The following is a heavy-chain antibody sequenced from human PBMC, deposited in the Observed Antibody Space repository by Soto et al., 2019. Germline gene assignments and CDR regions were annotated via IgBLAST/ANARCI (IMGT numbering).Heavy chain of an antibody. V-gene: IGHV1-18*04. J-gene: IGHJ4*02. Sequence: QGQLVQSGVEVKKPGASVKVSCKASGYSFISYGIGWVRQAPGQGLEWMGWITVNSGNTNYPQKFQGRVTMTTDTSTSTADMELRSLTSDDTAVYYCGRVLGGGWYYFDYWGPGTLVTVSS. CDR2: ITVNSGNT. D-gene: IGHD3-3*02. CDR3: GRVLGGGWYYFDY. CDR1: GYSFISYG.